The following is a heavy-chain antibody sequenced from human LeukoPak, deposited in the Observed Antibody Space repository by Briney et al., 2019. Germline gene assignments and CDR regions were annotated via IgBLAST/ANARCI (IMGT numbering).Heavy chain of an antibody. J-gene: IGHJ4*02. CDR1: GFTFSSYA. V-gene: IGHV3-23*01. CDR3: AKDRGYCSSTSCPNFDY. Sequence: GGSLRLSCAASGFTFSSYAMSWVRQAPGKGLEWVSAISGSGGSTYYADSVKGRFTISRDNSKNTLYLQMNSLRAEDTAVYYCAKDRGYCSSTSCPNFDYWGQGTLVTVSS. D-gene: IGHD2-2*01. CDR2: ISGSGGST.